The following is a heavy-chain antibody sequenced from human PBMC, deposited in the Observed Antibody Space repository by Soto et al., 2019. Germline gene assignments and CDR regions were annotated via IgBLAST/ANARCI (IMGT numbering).Heavy chain of an antibody. J-gene: IGHJ4*02. CDR1: GYTFTSYY. CDR2: INPSGGST. V-gene: IGHV1-46*03. CDR3: ARAEEAYCFEY. Sequence: GASAKVSCKEPGYTFTSYYMHLVRQAPGQGLEWMGIINPSGGSTSYAQKFQGRVTMTRDTSTSTVYMELSSLRSEDTAVYYCARAEEAYCFEYWGQGTLVTVSS.